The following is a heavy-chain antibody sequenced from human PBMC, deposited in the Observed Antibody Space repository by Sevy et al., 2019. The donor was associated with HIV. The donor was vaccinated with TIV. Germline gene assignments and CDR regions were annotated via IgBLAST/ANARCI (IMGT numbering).Heavy chain of an antibody. J-gene: IGHJ6*03. D-gene: IGHD3-22*01. CDR2: ISGSGTRT. V-gene: IGHV3-23*01. CDR1: GFSFDSYG. Sequence: GGSLRLSCAVSGFSFDSYGMTWVRQAPGKGLEWVSGISGSGTRTYYADSVKGRFSISRDNSKNRLYLQMNSLRSEDTAIYERAKGGGGHYDPDEIGYYFYYYNMDVWGKGTTVTVSS. CDR3: AKGGGGHYDPDEIGYYFYYYNMDV.